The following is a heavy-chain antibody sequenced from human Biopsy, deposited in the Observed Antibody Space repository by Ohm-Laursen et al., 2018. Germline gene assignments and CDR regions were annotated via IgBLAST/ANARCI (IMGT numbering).Heavy chain of an antibody. Sequence: GASVKVSCKPSGYTFTAFSVHWLRQAPGQGLEWMGWINPKSGDTDYPQNFQGRVSMTRDTSISTAHMDLSRLRSDDTAVYYCARGRRHCSGTCSRWYFDLWGRGTLVTVSS. V-gene: IGHV1-2*02. CDR1: GYTFTAFS. J-gene: IGHJ2*01. D-gene: IGHD2-2*01. CDR3: ARGRRHCSGTCSRWYFDL. CDR2: INPKSGDT.